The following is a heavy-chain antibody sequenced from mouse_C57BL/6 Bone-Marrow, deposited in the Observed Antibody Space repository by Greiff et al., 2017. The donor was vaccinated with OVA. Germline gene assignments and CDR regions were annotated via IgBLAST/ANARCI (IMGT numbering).Heavy chain of an antibody. D-gene: IGHD2-1*01. CDR2: IDPSDSYT. CDR3: ARGVTEPFDY. Sequence: VQLQQPGAELVMPGASVKLSCKASGYTFTSYWMHWVKQRPGQGLEWIGEIDPSDSYTNYNQKFKGKSKLTVDKSSSTAYMQLSSLTSEDSAVYYCARGVTEPFDYWGQGTTLTVSS. V-gene: IGHV1-69*01. J-gene: IGHJ2*01. CDR1: GYTFTSYW.